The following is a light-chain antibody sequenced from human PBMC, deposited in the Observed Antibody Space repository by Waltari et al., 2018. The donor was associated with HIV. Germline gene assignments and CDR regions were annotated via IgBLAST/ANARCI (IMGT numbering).Light chain of an antibody. V-gene: IGKV3-15*01. CDR1: QSVNNN. CDR3: QQYANWPFT. J-gene: IGKJ5*01. CDR2: DAS. Sequence: EKVMTQSPATLSVSPGERATFTCRASQSVNNNLAWYQQKPGQAPRLLISDASTRATGIPARFSGSGSGTEFTLTFCSLQSEDFAVYFCQQYANWPFTFGQGTLLEIK.